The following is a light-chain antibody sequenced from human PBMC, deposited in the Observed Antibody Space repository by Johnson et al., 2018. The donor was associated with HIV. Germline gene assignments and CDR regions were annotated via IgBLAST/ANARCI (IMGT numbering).Light chain of an antibody. CDR1: SSNIGNNY. CDR3: GTWDSSLSADYF. CDR2: ENN. Sequence: QSVLTQPPSVSAAPGQKVTISCSGSSSNIGNNYVSWYQQLPGTATKLLIYENNKRPSGIPDRFSGSKSGTSATLGITGLQTGDEAHYYCGTWDSSLSADYFFGTGTKVTVL. J-gene: IGLJ1*01. V-gene: IGLV1-51*02.